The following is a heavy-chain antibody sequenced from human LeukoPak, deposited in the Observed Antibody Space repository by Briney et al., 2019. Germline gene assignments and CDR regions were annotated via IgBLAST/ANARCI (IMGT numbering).Heavy chain of an antibody. V-gene: IGHV3-11*04. J-gene: IGHJ4*02. CDR2: VTSSGGHM. Sequence: GGFLRLSCAASGFIFSDYYMTWIRQAPGKGLEWVSYVTSSGGHMYYADSAKGRFTISRDNAKNSLDLQMNSLRAEDTAVYYCARVARYGDYIGGSDYWGQGALVTVSS. D-gene: IGHD4-17*01. CDR3: ARVARYGDYIGGSDY. CDR1: GFIFSDYY.